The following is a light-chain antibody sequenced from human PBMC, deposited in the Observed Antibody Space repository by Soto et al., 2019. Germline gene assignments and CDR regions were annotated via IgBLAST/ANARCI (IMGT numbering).Light chain of an antibody. Sequence: QSGLTQPASVSGSPGQSITISCTGTSSDVGGYNYVSWYQQHPGKAPKLMIYDVSNRPSGVSNRFSGSKSGNTASLTISGLQAEDEADYYCSSYTSGSTLFGTGTKLTVL. CDR1: SSDVGGYNY. CDR3: SSYTSGSTL. J-gene: IGLJ1*01. V-gene: IGLV2-14*03. CDR2: DVS.